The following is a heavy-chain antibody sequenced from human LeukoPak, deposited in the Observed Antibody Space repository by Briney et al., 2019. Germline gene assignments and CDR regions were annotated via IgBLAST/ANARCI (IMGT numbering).Heavy chain of an antibody. D-gene: IGHD3-9*01. V-gene: IGHV3-23*01. Sequence: GGSLRLSCAASGFTFSSYAMNWVRQAPGKGLEWVSGIRGSGGSTYYADSVKGRFTISRDNSKSTVYLQMNSLRAEDTAVYYCAKSGLDWLFYFDDWGQGTLVTVSS. CDR1: GFTFSSYA. CDR2: IRGSGGST. J-gene: IGHJ4*02. CDR3: AKSGLDWLFYFDD.